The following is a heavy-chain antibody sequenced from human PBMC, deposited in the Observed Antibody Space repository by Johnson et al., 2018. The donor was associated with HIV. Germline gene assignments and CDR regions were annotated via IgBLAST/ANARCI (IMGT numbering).Heavy chain of an antibody. V-gene: IGHV3-7*01. J-gene: IGHJ3*02. CDR3: ATELLRTEHDAFDI. CDR2: IKQDGSEK. Sequence: VLLVESGGGVVQPGRSLRLSCAASGFTFSSYWMSWVRQAPGKGLEWVANIKQDGSEKYYVDSVKGRFTISRDNAKNSLYLQMNSLRAEETAVYYCATELLRTEHDAFDIWGQGTMVTVSS. CDR1: GFTFSSYW. D-gene: IGHD3-10*01.